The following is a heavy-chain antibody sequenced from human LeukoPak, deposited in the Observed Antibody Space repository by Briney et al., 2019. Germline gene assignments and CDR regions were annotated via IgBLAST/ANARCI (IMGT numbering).Heavy chain of an antibody. J-gene: IGHJ6*03. CDR3: AKPTKSLGMYMDV. V-gene: IGHV3-11*04. CDR1: GFTFSDYY. CDR2: ISSSGSSI. D-gene: IGHD6-13*01. Sequence: GGSLRLSCAASGFTFSDYYMSWIRQAPGKWLEWVSYISSSGSSIYYAESVKGRFTISRDNSKNTLYLEMNCLRAEDTAVYYCAKPTKSLGMYMDVWGKGTAVAVSS.